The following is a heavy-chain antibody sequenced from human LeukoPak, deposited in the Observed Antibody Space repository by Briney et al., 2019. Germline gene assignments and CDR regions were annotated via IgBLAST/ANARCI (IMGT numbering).Heavy chain of an antibody. CDR2: INVGNGKT. CDR3: ARARWTSTVTTYYLDY. D-gene: IGHD4-17*01. J-gene: IGHJ4*02. CDR1: GYIFSDYA. Sequence: GASVKVSCKASGYIFSDYAIQWVRQAPGQGLEWMGWINVGNGKTKYSQKFQGRVTITRDTSASTAYMELSGLRSEDTAVYYCARARWTSTVTTYYLDYWGQGTLVTVSS. V-gene: IGHV1-3*01.